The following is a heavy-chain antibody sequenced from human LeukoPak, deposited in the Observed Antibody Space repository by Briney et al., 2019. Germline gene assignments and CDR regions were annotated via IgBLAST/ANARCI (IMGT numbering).Heavy chain of an antibody. CDR2: INSDGSEG. D-gene: IGHD6-6*01. CDR1: GFTFSGFW. CDR3: ARSSYGSSSSV. J-gene: IGHJ3*01. Sequence: GGSLRLSCAVSGFTFSGFWMSWSRQAPGKGLEWVASINSDGSEGYYADVVKGRFTISRDNAKNSLYLQINSLRAEDTAAYYCARSSYGSSSSVWGQGTMVTVSS. V-gene: IGHV3-7*03.